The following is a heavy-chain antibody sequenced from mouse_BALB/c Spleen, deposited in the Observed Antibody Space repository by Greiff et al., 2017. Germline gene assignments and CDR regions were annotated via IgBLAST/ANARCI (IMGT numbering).Heavy chain of an antibody. V-gene: IGHV1S22*01. J-gene: IGHJ4*01. D-gene: IGHD4-1*01. Sequence: LQQPGSELVRPGASVKLSCKASGYTFTSYWMHWVKQRHGQGLEWIGNIYPGSGSTNYDEKFKSKGTLTVDTSSSTAYMHLSSLTSEDSAVYYCTRLGDLGAMDYWGQGTSVTVSS. CDR2: IYPGSGST. CDR1: GYTFTSYW. CDR3: TRLGDLGAMDY.